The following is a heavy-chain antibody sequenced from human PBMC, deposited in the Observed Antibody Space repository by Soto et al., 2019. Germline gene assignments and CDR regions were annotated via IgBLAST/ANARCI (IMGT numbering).Heavy chain of an antibody. CDR2: FSGSGGGT. J-gene: IGHJ4*02. CDR1: GFSISHYG. Sequence: EVQLLESGGGSVQPGGSLKLSCAASGFSISHYGVTWVRQAPGKGLEWVSGFSGSGGGTFYADSVKGRFTISREYSTNTVYLQMNSLRVADTAVYYCAKWNGYGDSWGQGTLVTVSS. D-gene: IGHD5-12*01. V-gene: IGHV3-23*01. CDR3: AKWNGYGDS.